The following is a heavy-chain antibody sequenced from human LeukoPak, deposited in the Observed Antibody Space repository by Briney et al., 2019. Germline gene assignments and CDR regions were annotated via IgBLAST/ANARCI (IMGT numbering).Heavy chain of an antibody. V-gene: IGHV3-30-3*01. D-gene: IGHD6-13*01. J-gene: IGHJ4*02. CDR1: GFTFNDYA. Sequence: GGALRLSCAASGFTFNDYAMYWVRQTPGKGLEWVTLISYDGYDKSYADSVRGRFTISRDNSKNTLYLQMDSLRSEDTAVYYCARDFFPIVDSSWYEIGYWGQGTLVTVSS. CDR3: ARDFFPIVDSSWYEIGY. CDR2: ISYDGYDK.